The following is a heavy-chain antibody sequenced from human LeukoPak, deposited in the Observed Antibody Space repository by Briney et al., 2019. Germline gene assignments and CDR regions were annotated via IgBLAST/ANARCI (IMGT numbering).Heavy chain of an antibody. CDR2: IYIDGNT. D-gene: IGHD5-18*01. J-gene: IGHJ4*02. V-gene: IGHV3-66*01. CDR1: GFTVSRNY. Sequence: GGSLGLSCAASGFTVSRNYMSWVRQAPGKGLEWVSVIYIDGNTFFADSVKGRFTIFRDNSRNTLDLQMNSLRAEDTAVYYCAGYSHGCPYWGQGALVTVSS. CDR3: AGYSHGCPY.